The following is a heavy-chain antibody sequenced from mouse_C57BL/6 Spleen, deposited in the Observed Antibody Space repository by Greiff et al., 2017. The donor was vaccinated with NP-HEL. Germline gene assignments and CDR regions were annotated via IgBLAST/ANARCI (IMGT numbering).Heavy chain of an antibody. CDR3: ARGVAGYYFDD. V-gene: IGHV1-19*01. Sequence: VQLQQSGPVLVKPGASVKMSCKASGYTFTDYYMNWVKQSHGKSLEWIGVINPYNGGTSYNQKFKGKATLTVDKSSSTAYMELNSLTSEDSAVYYCARGVAGYYFDDWGQGTTLTVSS. D-gene: IGHD1-1*01. CDR1: GYTFTDYY. J-gene: IGHJ2*01. CDR2: INPYNGGT.